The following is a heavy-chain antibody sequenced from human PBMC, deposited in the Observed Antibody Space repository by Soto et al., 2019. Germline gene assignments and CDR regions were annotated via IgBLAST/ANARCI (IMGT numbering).Heavy chain of an antibody. CDR3: ARLPYSGYELFDY. Sequence: QLQLQESGPGLVKPSETLSLTCTVSGGSISSSSYYWGWIRQPPGKGLEWIGSIYYSGSTYYNPALKSRVTIPVDTSKNQFSLKLSSVTAADTAVYYCARLPYSGYELFDYWGQGTLVTVSS. D-gene: IGHD5-12*01. V-gene: IGHV4-39*01. CDR1: GGSISSSSYY. J-gene: IGHJ4*02. CDR2: IYYSGST.